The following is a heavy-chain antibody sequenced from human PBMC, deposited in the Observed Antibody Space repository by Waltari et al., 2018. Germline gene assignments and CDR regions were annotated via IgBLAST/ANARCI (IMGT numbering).Heavy chain of an antibody. CDR2: INPKRGNT. V-gene: IGHV1-8*03. D-gene: IGHD6-13*01. Sequence: NWVRQATGQGPARMGWINPKRGNTGYAQKFQGRVTSPRHTPISTAYMELSGLRSEDTAVYYCARGGIAAADYWGQGTLVTVAS. J-gene: IGHJ4*02. CDR3: ARGGIAAADY.